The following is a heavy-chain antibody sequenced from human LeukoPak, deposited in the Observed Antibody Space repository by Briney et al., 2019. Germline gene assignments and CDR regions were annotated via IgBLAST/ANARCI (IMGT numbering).Heavy chain of an antibody. CDR3: ARSREEQLPLTSFDY. J-gene: IGHJ4*02. V-gene: IGHV1-2*02. CDR2: INPNSGGT. D-gene: IGHD6-13*01. Sequence: ASVTVSFTASGYTFTFYSMHWVRQAPGQGLEWMGWINPNSGGTNYAQKFQGRVTMTRDTSISTPYMELSRLRSDDTAVYYCARSREEQLPLTSFDYWGQGTLVTVSS. CDR1: GYTFTFYS.